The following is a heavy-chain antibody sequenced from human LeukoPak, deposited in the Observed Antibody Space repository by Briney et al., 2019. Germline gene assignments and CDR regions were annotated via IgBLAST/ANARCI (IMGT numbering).Heavy chain of an antibody. Sequence: GGSLRLSCAASGFTFDNYAMHWVRHAPGKGLEWVSGISWNTGGIGYADSVKGRFTISRDNAKNSLYLQMNSLRAEDMALYYCAKDEFVASAFTGAFDIWGQGTMVTVSS. J-gene: IGHJ3*02. CDR3: AKDEFVASAFTGAFDI. CDR2: ISWNTGGI. V-gene: IGHV3-9*03. CDR1: GFTFDNYA. D-gene: IGHD2-8*02.